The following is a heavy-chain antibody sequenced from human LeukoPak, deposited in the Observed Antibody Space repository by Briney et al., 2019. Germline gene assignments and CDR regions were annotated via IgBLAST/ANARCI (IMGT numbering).Heavy chain of an antibody. J-gene: IGHJ6*03. Sequence: PSETLSLTCTVSGGSINNYYWSWIRQPAGKGLEWIGLIYSSGSTSYNPSLKSRVTMSVDTSKKQFSLRLSSVTAADTAVYYCARVGPWVNPDYYYYYMDVWGKGTTVTVSS. D-gene: IGHD1-14*01. CDR2: IYSSGST. CDR3: ARVGPWVNPDYYYYYMDV. CDR1: GGSINNYY. V-gene: IGHV4-4*07.